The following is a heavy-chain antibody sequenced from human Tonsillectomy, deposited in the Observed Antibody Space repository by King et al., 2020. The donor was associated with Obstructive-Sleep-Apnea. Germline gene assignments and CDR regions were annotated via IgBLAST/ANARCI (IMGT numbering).Heavy chain of an antibody. CDR2: ISGSGGST. V-gene: IGHV3-23*04. CDR3: AKRPHTYYYGSGSYYSLFDY. Sequence: VQLVESGGGLVQPGGSLRLSCAASGFTFSSYSMSWVRQAPGKGLEWVSAISGSGGSTYYADSVKGRLTISRDNSKNTLYLQMNSLRAEDTAVYYCAKRPHTYYYGSGSYYSLFDYWGQGTLVTVSS. CDR1: GFTFSSYS. J-gene: IGHJ4*02. D-gene: IGHD3-10*01.